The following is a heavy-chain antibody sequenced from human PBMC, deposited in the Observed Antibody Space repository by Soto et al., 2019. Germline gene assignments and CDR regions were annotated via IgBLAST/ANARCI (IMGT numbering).Heavy chain of an antibody. CDR1: GDSVSSNSAA. Sequence: SQTLSLTCAISGDSVSSNSAAWNWIRQSPSRGLEWLGRTYYRSKWYNDYAVSVKSRITINPDTSKNQFSLQLNSVIPEDTAVYYCARALSPGYCSGGSCYHLWFDPWGQGTLVTVSS. CDR2: TYYRSKWYN. V-gene: IGHV6-1*01. J-gene: IGHJ5*02. CDR3: ARALSPGYCSGGSCYHLWFDP. D-gene: IGHD2-15*01.